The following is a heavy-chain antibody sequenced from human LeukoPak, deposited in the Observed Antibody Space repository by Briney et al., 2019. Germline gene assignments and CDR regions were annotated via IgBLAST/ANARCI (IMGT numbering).Heavy chain of an antibody. CDR1: GFTFSNAW. D-gene: IGHD5-12*01. Sequence: GGSLSLSCAASGFTFSNAWISWVRQAPGKGLEWVGRIKSKTDAGTTHYAAPVKARFTISIDDSKNTLYLQMNSLKTEDTAVYYCTTVATTGVYWGQGTLVTVSS. CDR3: TTVATTGVY. J-gene: IGHJ4*02. V-gene: IGHV3-15*01. CDR2: IKSKTDAGTT.